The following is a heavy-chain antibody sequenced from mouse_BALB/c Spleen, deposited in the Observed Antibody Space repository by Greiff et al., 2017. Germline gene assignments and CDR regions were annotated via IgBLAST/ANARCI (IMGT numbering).Heavy chain of an antibody. CDR1: GFTFSSYT. Sequence: DVKLVESGGGLVKPGGSLKLSCAASGFTFSSYTMSWVRQTPEKRLEWVATISSGGGNTYYPDSVKGRFTISRDNAKNNLYLQMSSLRSEDTALYYCAATMITTGGFAYWGQGTLVTVSA. D-gene: IGHD2-4*01. V-gene: IGHV5-9*03. CDR3: AATMITTGGFAY. CDR2: ISSGGGNT. J-gene: IGHJ3*01.